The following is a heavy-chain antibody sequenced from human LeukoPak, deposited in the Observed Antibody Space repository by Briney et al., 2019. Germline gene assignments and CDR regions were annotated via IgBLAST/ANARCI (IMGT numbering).Heavy chain of an antibody. J-gene: IGHJ6*02. CDR3: ARDGFEAVTRTGPHYGVDV. Sequence: GRSLRLSCAASGFTFSRHGMHWVRQTPGKGLEWVAVIWYDGSNEYYADSVKGRFTISRDKSKNTLYLQMNSLRAEDTAVYFCARDGFEAVTRTGPHYGVDVWGQGTTVTVSS. CDR1: GFTFSRHG. CDR2: IWYDGSNE. V-gene: IGHV3-33*01. D-gene: IGHD3-16*01.